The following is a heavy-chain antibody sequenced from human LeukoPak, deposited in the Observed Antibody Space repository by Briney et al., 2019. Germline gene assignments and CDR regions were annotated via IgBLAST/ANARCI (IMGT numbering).Heavy chain of an antibody. CDR2: ISYDGSNK. V-gene: IGHV3-30*18. CDR1: GFTFSSYS. Sequence: GGSLRLSCAASGFTFSSYSMNWVRQAPGKGLEWVAVISYDGSNKYHADSVKGRFTISRDNSKNTQYLQMNSLRAEDTAVYYCAKASSSSHYYYYGMDVWGQGTTVTVSS. CDR3: AKASSSSHYYYYGMDV. J-gene: IGHJ6*02. D-gene: IGHD6-6*01.